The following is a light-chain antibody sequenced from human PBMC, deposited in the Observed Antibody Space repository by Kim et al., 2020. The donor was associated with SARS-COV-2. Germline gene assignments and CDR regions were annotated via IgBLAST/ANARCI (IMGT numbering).Light chain of an antibody. Sequence: DIQMTQSPSTLSASVGDRVTITCRASENIGTWLAWYQQKPGRAPSLLIYLASTLESGVPSRFIGTGSGTEFSLSITSLQPDDFATYYCQHYSRFPYTFGQGTKLEI. V-gene: IGKV1-5*03. CDR2: LAS. J-gene: IGKJ2*01. CDR3: QHYSRFPYT. CDR1: ENIGTW.